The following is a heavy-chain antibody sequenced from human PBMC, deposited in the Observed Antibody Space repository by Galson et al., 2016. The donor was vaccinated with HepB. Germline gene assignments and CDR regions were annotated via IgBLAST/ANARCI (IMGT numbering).Heavy chain of an antibody. Sequence: SVKVSCKASGYTFTNFYMNWVRQAPGQGLEWMGMIDPFHGSTTYAQNFQGRVTMTRDTSTSTVYMELSSLRSEDTALYYCARDSGYCSGDSCQFDYWGQGTLVTVSS. V-gene: IGHV1-46*01. CDR3: ARDSGYCSGDSCQFDY. CDR1: GYTFTNFY. CDR2: IDPFHGST. D-gene: IGHD2-15*01. J-gene: IGHJ4*02.